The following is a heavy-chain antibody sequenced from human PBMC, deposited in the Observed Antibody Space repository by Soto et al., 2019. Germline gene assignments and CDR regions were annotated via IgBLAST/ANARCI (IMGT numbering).Heavy chain of an antibody. Sequence: EVQLLESGGGLVQPGGSLRLSCVGSEFTFSNYAMNWVRQAPGEGPEWVSLISSSGGTTYYADSVKGRFSISRDNSKNTLYLKMNSLRVEDTAIYYCAKDIQGGGATTGDDAFDIWGQGTMVTVSS. CDR2: ISSSGGTT. V-gene: IGHV3-23*01. J-gene: IGHJ3*02. D-gene: IGHD1-1*01. CDR1: EFTFSNYA. CDR3: AKDIQGGGATTGDDAFDI.